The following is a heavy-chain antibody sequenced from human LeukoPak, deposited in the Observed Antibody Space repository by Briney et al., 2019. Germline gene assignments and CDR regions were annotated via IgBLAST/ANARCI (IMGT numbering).Heavy chain of an antibody. CDR1: GFTFSNYW. J-gene: IGHJ5*02. V-gene: IGHV3-7*05. CDR3: ARASDPWLQLT. D-gene: IGHD5-24*01. Sequence: RAGGSLRLSCAASGFTFSNYWMIWVSQAPGKGLEWVGNIKQDGSEKRYADSVRGRFTISRDNAQTSLYLQMNSLRAEDTAVYYCARASDPWLQLTWGQGTLVTVSS. CDR2: IKQDGSEK.